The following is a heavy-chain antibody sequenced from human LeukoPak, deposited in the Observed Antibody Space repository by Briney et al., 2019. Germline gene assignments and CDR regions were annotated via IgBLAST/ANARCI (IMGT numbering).Heavy chain of an antibody. J-gene: IGHJ4*02. D-gene: IGHD3-10*01. Sequence: GGSLRLSCAASGFTFSSYAMSWVRQTPGKGLEWVSAISGSGANTYYADSVKGRFTISRDNSKNTLYLQMNSLRPDDTALYYCARAPQYYYGSGSYYPYFDSWGQGTLVTVSS. CDR2: ISGSGANT. V-gene: IGHV3-23*01. CDR3: ARAPQYYYGSGSYYPYFDS. CDR1: GFTFSSYA.